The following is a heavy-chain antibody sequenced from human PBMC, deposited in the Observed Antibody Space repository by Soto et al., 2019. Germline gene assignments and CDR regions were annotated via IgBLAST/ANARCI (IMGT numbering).Heavy chain of an antibody. CDR3: ARGTGSSWYLYYYYGMDV. V-gene: IGHV4-34*01. Sequence: PSETLSLTCAVYGGSFSGYYWSWIRQPPGKGLEWIGEINHSGSTNYNPSLKSRVTISVDTSKNQFSLKLSSLTAADTAVYYCARGTGSSWYLYYYYGMDVWGQGTTVTVSS. CDR2: INHSGST. CDR1: GGSFSGYY. D-gene: IGHD6-13*01. J-gene: IGHJ6*02.